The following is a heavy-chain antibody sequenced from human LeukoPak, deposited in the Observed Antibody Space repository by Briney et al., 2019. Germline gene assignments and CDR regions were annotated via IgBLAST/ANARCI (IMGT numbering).Heavy chain of an antibody. CDR2: IYRSGST. D-gene: IGHD2-2*01. CDR1: GYSISSGYY. J-gene: IGHJ6*03. V-gene: IGHV4-38-2*02. Sequence: SETLSLTCTVSGYSISSGYYWVWIRQPPGKGLEWIGSIYRSGSTNYNPSLKSRVTISVDTSKNQFSLKVSSVTAADTAVYYCAREDCSSTICYSPMDVWGKGTTVTVSS. CDR3: AREDCSSTICYSPMDV.